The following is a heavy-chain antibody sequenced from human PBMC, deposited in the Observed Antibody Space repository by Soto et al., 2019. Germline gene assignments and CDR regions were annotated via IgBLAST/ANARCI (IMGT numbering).Heavy chain of an antibody. D-gene: IGHD2-15*01. CDR2: ISGSGGST. Sequence: GGSLRLSCAACGFSFSSYAMSWVRQATGKGLEWVSAISGSGGSTYYADSVKGRFTISRDNSKNTLYLQMNSLRAEHTAVYYSETGGSGGSWSNWFDPWGQGTLVSVYS. V-gene: IGHV3-23*01. CDR1: GFSFSSYA. J-gene: IGHJ5*02. CDR3: ETGGSGGSWSNWFDP.